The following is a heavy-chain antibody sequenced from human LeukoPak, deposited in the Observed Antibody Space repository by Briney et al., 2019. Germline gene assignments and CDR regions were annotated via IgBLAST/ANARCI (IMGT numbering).Heavy chain of an antibody. CDR2: ISSSGSTM. J-gene: IGHJ3*02. Sequence: PGGSLRLSCAASGFTFSSYEVNWVRQAPGKGLEWFSYISSSGSTMYYADSVKGRFTVSRDNAKNSLFLQMNSLRAEDTAVYYCARGRSITILRGVAISDGFDIWGQGTKVTVS. V-gene: IGHV3-48*03. D-gene: IGHD3-10*01. CDR3: ARGRSITILRGVAISDGFDI. CDR1: GFTFSSYE.